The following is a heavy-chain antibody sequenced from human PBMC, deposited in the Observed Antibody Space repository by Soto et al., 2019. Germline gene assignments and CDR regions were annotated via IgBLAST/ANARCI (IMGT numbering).Heavy chain of an antibody. D-gene: IGHD2-21*01. Sequence: DVQLLESGGDLVQPGGSLRLSCAASGFAFTTYAMSWVRQAPGRGLEWLAVTSGSGANIYYAESVKGRFTISRDNPNNAVYWEMKRLRADDRAIYYGGEGGGGGPRWLLVKDFSSWGQGTPVTVSS. V-gene: IGHV3-23*01. CDR2: TSGSGANI. J-gene: IGHJ1*01. CDR3: GEGGGGGPRWLLVKDFSS. CDR1: GFAFTTYA.